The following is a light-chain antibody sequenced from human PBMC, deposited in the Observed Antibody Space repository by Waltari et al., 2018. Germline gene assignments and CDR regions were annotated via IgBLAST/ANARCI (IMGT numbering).Light chain of an antibody. V-gene: IGKV3-11*01. CDR3: QQRSNWPPT. J-gene: IGKJ1*01. CDR2: DTS. CDR1: QSVSNM. Sequence: EIVLTQSPGTLSWSPGERATLSCRASQSVSNMLAWYQQKPGQAPGLPIYDTSNRATCIPARFSGSGSGTDFTLTISSLEPDDFAVYYCQQRSNWPPTFGQGTKVEI.